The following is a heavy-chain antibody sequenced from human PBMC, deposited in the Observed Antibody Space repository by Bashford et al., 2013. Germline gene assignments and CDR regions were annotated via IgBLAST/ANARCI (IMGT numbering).Heavy chain of an antibody. D-gene: IGHD6-19*01. V-gene: IGHV3-33*01. CDR3: ATYSSGWYVLDY. CDR2: IWYDGSNK. CDR1: GFTFSSYG. Sequence: GSLRLSCAASGFTFSSYGMHWVRQAPGKGLEWVAVIWYDGSNKYYADSVKGRFTISRDNSKNTLYLQMNSLRAEDTAVYYCATYSSGWYVLDYWGQGTLVTVSS. J-gene: IGHJ4*02.